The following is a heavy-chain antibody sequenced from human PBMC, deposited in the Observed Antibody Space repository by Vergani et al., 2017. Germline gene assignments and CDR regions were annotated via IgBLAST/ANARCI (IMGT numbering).Heavy chain of an antibody. V-gene: IGHV1-46*01. CDR3: ARFYSSGPPRTYYFDY. J-gene: IGHJ4*02. Sequence: QVLLVQSGAEVKKPGASVRVSCKTSGYTFTNYYIHWVRQAPGQGLEWMGIINPSGGSTTYAQQFQGRVTMTTDTSTSTAYMELRSLRSDDTAVYYCARFYSSGPPRTYYFDYWGQGTLVTVSS. CDR2: INPSGGST. CDR1: GYTFTNYY. D-gene: IGHD6-19*01.